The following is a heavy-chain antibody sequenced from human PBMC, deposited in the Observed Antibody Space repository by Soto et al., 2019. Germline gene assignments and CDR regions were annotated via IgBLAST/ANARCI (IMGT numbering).Heavy chain of an antibody. J-gene: IGHJ5*02. D-gene: IGHD3-10*01. CDR1: GYMFSSYT. V-gene: IGHV3-21*01. CDR3: ATLARGGPVTLPLDA. Sequence: GGSLRLSCAASGYMFSSYTINWVRLGPGKGLEWVSSISTRSSLIYYADSVNGRFTISRDNTKNSAYLQMNSLRVEDTAIYYCATLARGGPVTLPLDAWGQGTLVTVSS. CDR2: ISTRSSLI.